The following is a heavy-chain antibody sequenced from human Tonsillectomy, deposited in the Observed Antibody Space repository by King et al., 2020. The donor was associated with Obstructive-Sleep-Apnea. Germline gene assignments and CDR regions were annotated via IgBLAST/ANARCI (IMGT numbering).Heavy chain of an antibody. V-gene: IGHV4-59*01. CDR2: IYYSGST. CDR1: GGSISSYY. D-gene: IGHD2-15*01. Sequence: QLQESGPGLVKPSETLSLTCTVSGGSISSYYWSWIRQPPGKGLEWIGYIYYSGSTNYNPSLKSRVTISVDTSKNQFSLQLSSVTAADTAVYYCARDGRFYCSGGSCYSGIDYWGQGTLVTVSS. CDR3: ARDGRFYCSGGSCYSGIDY. J-gene: IGHJ4*02.